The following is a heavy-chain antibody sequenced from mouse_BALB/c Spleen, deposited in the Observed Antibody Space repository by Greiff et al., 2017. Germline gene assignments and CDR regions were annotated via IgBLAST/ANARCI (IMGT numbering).Heavy chain of an antibody. CDR2: INPYNGDT. CDR1: GYSFTGYF. D-gene: IGHD2-4*01. CDR3: ARLYDYDAWFAY. J-gene: IGHJ3*01. V-gene: IGHV1-20*02. Sequence: EVQLQQSGPELVKPGASVKISCKASGYSFTGYFMNWVMQSHGKSLEWIGRINPYNGDTFYNQKFKGKATLTVDKSSSTAHMELRSLASEDSAVYYCARLYDYDAWFAYWGQGTLVTVSA.